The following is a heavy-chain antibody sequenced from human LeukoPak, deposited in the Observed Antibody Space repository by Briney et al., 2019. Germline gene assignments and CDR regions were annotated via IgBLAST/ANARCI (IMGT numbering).Heavy chain of an antibody. CDR1: GFTFSRYW. V-gene: IGHV3-7*03. J-gene: IGHJ4*02. Sequence: GGSLRLSCAASGFTFSRYWMSWVRQTPGKGLEWVASVKEDGSQKNYADTVEGRFTISRDNAKKSLVLQMNSLRVEDTAIYYCAREAYWGPGTLVTVSS. CDR3: AREAY. CDR2: VKEDGSQK.